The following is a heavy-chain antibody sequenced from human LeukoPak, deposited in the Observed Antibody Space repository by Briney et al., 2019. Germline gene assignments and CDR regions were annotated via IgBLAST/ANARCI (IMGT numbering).Heavy chain of an antibody. J-gene: IGHJ4*02. Sequence: GGSLRLSCAASGFTFSSYAMSWVRPAPGKGLEWVSAISGSGGSTYYADSVKGRFTISRDNSKNTLYLQMNSLRAEDTAVYYCVRDIVVVPAGYFDYWGQGTLVTVSS. CDR3: VRDIVVVPAGYFDY. CDR2: ISGSGGST. CDR1: GFTFSSYA. V-gene: IGHV3-23*01. D-gene: IGHD2-2*01.